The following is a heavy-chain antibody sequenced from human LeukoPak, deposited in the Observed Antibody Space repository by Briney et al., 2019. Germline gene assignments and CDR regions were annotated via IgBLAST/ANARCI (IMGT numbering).Heavy chain of an antibody. V-gene: IGHV4-39*01. CDR2: IYYSGST. J-gene: IGHJ4*02. CDR3: ARLVGAATDPFDY. Sequence: PSETLSLTCTVSGGXISSRTYYWGWIRQPPGKGLEWFASIYYSGSTYYNPSLKSRVTISIDTSKNQFSLKLSSVTAADTAVYYCARLVGAATDPFDYWGQGTLVTVSS. CDR1: GGXISSRTYY. D-gene: IGHD1-26*01.